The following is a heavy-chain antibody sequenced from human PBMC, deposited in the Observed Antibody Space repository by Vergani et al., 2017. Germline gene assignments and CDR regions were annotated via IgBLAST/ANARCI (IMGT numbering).Heavy chain of an antibody. J-gene: IGHJ6*02. V-gene: IGHV4-59*01. CDR3: ARGSFYAILTGYRADYGMDV. CDR1: GGSISSYY. D-gene: IGHD3-9*01. Sequence: QVQLQESGPGLVKPSETLSLTCTVSGGSISSYYWSWIRQPPGKGLEWIGYIYYSGSTNYNPSLKSRVTISVDTSKNQFSLKLSSVTAADTAVYYCARGSFYAILTGYRADYGMDVWGQGTTVTVSS. CDR2: IYYSGST.